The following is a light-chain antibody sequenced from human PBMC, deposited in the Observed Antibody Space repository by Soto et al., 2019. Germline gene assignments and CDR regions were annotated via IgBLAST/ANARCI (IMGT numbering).Light chain of an antibody. CDR3: SSYSDSDTKV. J-gene: IGLJ1*01. CDR2: EVN. CDR1: SSDVGAYIY. V-gene: IGLV2-14*01. Sequence: QSVLTQPASVSGSPGQSITISCGGTSSDVGAYIYVSWYQQYPGKAPKLIIYEVNNRPSGVSGRFSGSKSGTTAFLTISGLQAEDEADYYCSSYSDSDTKVFGTGTKVTAL.